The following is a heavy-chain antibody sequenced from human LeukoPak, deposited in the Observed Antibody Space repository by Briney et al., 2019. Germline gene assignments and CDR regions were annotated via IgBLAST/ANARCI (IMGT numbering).Heavy chain of an antibody. Sequence: GGSLRLSCAASGFTFSNYRMNWVRQAPGKGLEWVSSISRSSSYIYYADSVKGRFTISRDDAKNSLYLQMNSLRAEDTAVYYCARDLPGGYSYGYEYFQHWGQGTLVTVSS. V-gene: IGHV3-21*01. CDR2: ISRSSSYI. CDR3: ARDLPGGYSYGYEYFQH. CDR1: GFTFSNYR. D-gene: IGHD5-18*01. J-gene: IGHJ1*01.